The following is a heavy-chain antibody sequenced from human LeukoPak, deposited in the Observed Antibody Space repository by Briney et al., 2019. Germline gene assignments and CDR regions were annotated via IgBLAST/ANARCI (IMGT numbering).Heavy chain of an antibody. J-gene: IGHJ6*02. CDR1: GFTFDDYA. CDR3: ARVLDYDSSGYSYYYYYGMDV. V-gene: IGHV3-21*01. D-gene: IGHD3-22*01. Sequence: GGSLRLSCEASGFTFDDYAMYWVRQAPGKGLEWVSSISSSSSYIYYADSVKGRFTISRDNAKNSLYLQMNSLRAEDTAVYYCARVLDYDSSGYSYYYYYGMDVWGQGTTVTVSS. CDR2: ISSSSSYI.